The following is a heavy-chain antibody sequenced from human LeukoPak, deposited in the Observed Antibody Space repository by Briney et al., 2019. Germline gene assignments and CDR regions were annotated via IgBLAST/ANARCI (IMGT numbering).Heavy chain of an antibody. V-gene: IGHV2-5*02. D-gene: IGHD2-2*01. CDR1: GFSLSTSGVG. CDR3: AHFGFKGYCSSTSCYAANAFDI. J-gene: IGHJ3*02. Sequence: SGPTLVNPTQTLTLTCTFSGFSLSTSGVGVGWIRQPPGKALEWLALIYWDDDKRYIPSLKSRLAITNDTSKNQVVLTMTNMDPVDTATYYCAHFGFKGYCSSTSCYAANAFDIWGQGTLVTVSS. CDR2: IYWDDDK.